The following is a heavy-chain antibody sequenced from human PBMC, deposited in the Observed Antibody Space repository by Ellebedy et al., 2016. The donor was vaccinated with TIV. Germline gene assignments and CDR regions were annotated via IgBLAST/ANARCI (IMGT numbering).Heavy chain of an antibody. D-gene: IGHD3-10*01. V-gene: IGHV1-3*04. CDR1: GYTFTSYV. J-gene: IGHJ6*02. Sequence: ASVKVSCXASGYTFTSYVMHWVRQAPGQRLEWMGWINTGNGNTKYSQKFQGRVTITRDTSASTAYMELSSLRSEDTAVYYCARVYSLWFGERKYGMDVWGQGTTVTVSS. CDR2: INTGNGNT. CDR3: ARVYSLWFGERKYGMDV.